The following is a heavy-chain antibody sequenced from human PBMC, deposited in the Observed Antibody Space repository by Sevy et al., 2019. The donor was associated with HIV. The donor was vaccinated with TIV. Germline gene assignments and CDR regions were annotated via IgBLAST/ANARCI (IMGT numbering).Heavy chain of an antibody. CDR3: AREGGLVDYGMDV. Sequence: SETLSLTCTVSGGSMGSYYWTCIRQPPGKGLEWIGYLYDTGSTNYNPSLESRVTISIDTSKNQFSLNLSYVTAADTAVYYCAREGGLVDYGMDVWGQGITVTVS. D-gene: IGHD3-9*01. V-gene: IGHV4-59*01. CDR1: GGSMGSYY. J-gene: IGHJ6*02. CDR2: LYDTGST.